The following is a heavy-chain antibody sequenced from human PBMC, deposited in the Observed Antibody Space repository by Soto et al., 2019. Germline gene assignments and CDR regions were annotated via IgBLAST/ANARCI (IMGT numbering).Heavy chain of an antibody. CDR2: IRSKAYGGTT. CDR3: TRGSASSSDYPYYFDS. D-gene: IGHD6-25*01. CDR1: GFTFGDYA. V-gene: IGHV3-49*03. J-gene: IGHJ4*02. Sequence: PGGXLRLSCTASGFTFGDYAMSWFRQAPGKGLEWVGFIRSKAYGGTTEYAASVKGRFTISRDDSKSIAYLQMNSLKTEDTGVYYCTRGSASSSDYPYYFDSWGQGTLVTVSS.